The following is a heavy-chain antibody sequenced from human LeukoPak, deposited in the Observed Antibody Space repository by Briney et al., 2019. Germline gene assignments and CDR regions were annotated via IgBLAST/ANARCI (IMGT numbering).Heavy chain of an antibody. V-gene: IGHV3-21*01. CDR2: ISSSSSYI. J-gene: IGHJ4*02. CDR3: ARDGELCSSTSCYGGFDY. Sequence: GGSLRLSCAASGFTFSSYSMNWVRQAPGKGLEWVSSISSSSSYIYYADSVKGRFTISRDNAKNSLYLQMKSLRAEDTAVYYCARDGELCSSTSCYGGFDYWGQGTLVTVSS. D-gene: IGHD2-2*01. CDR1: GFTFSSYS.